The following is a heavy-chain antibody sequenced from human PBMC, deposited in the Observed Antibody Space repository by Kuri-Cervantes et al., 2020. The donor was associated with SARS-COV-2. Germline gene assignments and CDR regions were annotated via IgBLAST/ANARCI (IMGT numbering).Heavy chain of an antibody. D-gene: IGHD6-19*01. CDR3: ARDWYSSGWTVVDY. V-gene: IGHV4-4*07. J-gene: IGHJ4*02. CDR2: INTSGTT. CDR1: GDSVTSHH. Sequence: GSLRLSCTVSGDSVTSHHWSWIRQPAGKGLEWIGRINTSGTTNSNPSLGSRVTMSLDTSKNQFSLKLSSVTVADTAVYYCARDWYSSGWTVVDYWGQGTLVTVSS.